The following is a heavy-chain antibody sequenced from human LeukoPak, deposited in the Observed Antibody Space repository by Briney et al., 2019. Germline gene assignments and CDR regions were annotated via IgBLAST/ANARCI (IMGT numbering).Heavy chain of an antibody. CDR1: GGSISSGGHS. CDR2: IYHSGST. D-gene: IGHD1-1*01. J-gene: IGHJ6*02. CDR3: ARALLTHNSSHLYYYYGMDV. V-gene: IGHV4-30-2*01. Sequence: PSETLSLTCAVSGGSISSGGHSWGWIRQPPGKGLEWIGYIYHSGSTYYNPSLKSRVTISVDRSKNQFSLKLSSVTAADTAVYYCARALLTHNSSHLYYYYGMDVWGQGTTVTVSS.